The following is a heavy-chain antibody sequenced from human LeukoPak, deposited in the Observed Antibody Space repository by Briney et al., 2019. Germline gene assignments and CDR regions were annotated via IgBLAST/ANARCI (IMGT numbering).Heavy chain of an antibody. V-gene: IGHV3-23*01. Sequence: GGSLRLSCVASGFTFDNYGMNWVRQVPGKGLEWVSAVSGGGVTHYADSVKGRFTVSRDDAKNSLYLQMNSLRAEDTAVYYCASNREGIVQGYWGQGTLVTVSS. D-gene: IGHD2/OR15-2a*01. CDR3: ASNREGIVQGY. CDR2: VSGGGVT. CDR1: GFTFDNYG. J-gene: IGHJ4*02.